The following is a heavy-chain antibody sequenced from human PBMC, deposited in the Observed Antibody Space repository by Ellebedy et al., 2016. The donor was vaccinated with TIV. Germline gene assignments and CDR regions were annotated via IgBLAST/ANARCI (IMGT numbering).Heavy chain of an antibody. CDR2: IYWNDDK. Sequence: SGPTLVKPTQTLTLTCTFSGFSLSTSGVGVGWIRQPPGKALEWLALIYWNDDKRYSPSLKSRLTITKDTSKNQVVLTMTNMDPVDTATYYCAHRVEGVKTGVYFDYWGQGTLVTVSS. CDR1: GFSLSTSGVG. D-gene: IGHD3-10*01. CDR3: AHRVEGVKTGVYFDY. V-gene: IGHV2-5*01. J-gene: IGHJ4*02.